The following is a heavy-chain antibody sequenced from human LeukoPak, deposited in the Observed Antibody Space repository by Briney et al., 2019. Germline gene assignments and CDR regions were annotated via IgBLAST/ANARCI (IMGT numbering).Heavy chain of an antibody. CDR1: GSAGYA. CDR3: ARLSGYSGYWNWFDP. Sequence: SVKVSCKAPGSAGYAIAWVRQAPGQGLEWMGEIIPIYSTPNYAQKFQGRVTITADESTSTAYMELSSLRSEDTAVYYCARLSGYSGYWNWFDPWGQGTLVTVSS. CDR2: IIPIYSTP. J-gene: IGHJ5*02. D-gene: IGHD5-12*01. V-gene: IGHV1-69*13.